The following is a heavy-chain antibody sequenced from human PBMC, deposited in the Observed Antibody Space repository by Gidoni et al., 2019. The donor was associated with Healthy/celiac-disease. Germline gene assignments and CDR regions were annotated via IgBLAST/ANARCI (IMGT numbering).Heavy chain of an antibody. CDR2: IYYRGGT. CDR3: AGDSVVITGIDY. V-gene: IGHV4-31*01. D-gene: IGHD3-22*01. J-gene: IGHJ4*01. CDR1: AGSISSGGYY. Sequence: QVQLQESGPGLVTPSPPLSLTCTVSAGSISSGGYYCSWSRKHPGKGLECIGYIYYRGGTYYNPSFKSQVTISVDTSKSHFSLKLSSVMAGDTAVYHCAGDSVVITGIDYWGQEPWSPSPQ.